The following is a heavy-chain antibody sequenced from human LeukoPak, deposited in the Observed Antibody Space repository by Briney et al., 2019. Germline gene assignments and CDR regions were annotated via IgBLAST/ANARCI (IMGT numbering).Heavy chain of an antibody. D-gene: IGHD5-12*01. CDR3: ANLERGYSGYDPVPFDY. J-gene: IGHJ4*02. V-gene: IGHV3-30*18. CDR2: ISYDGSNK. CDR1: GFTFSSYG. Sequence: PGRSLRLSCAASGFTFSSYGMHWVRQAPGKGLEGVAVISYDGSNKYYADSVKGRFTISRDNSKNTLYLQMNSLRAEDTAVYYCANLERGYSGYDPVPFDYWGQGTLVTVSS.